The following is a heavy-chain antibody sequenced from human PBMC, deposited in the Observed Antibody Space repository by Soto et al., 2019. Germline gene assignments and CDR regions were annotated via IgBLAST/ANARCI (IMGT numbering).Heavy chain of an antibody. CDR3: AKSVVPAAILDWFDP. CDR2: ISWNSGSI. V-gene: IGHV3-9*01. J-gene: IGHJ5*02. D-gene: IGHD2-2*02. CDR1: GFTFDDYA. Sequence: LRLSCAASGFTFDDYAMHWVRQAPGKGLEWVSGISWNSGSIGYADSVKGRFTISRDNAKNSLYLQMNSLRAEDTALYYCAKSVVPAAILDWFDPWGQGTLVTVSS.